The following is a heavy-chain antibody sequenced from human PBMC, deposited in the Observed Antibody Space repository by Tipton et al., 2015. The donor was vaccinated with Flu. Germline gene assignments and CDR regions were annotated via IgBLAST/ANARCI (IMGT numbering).Heavy chain of an antibody. CDR2: INHSGST. D-gene: IGHD3-10*01. J-gene: IGHJ6*02. V-gene: IGHV4-34*01. CDR3: ARVGGYYGSGSYYYYYYGMDV. CDR1: GGSFSGYY. Sequence: TLSLTCAVYGGSFSGYYWSWIRQPPGKGLEWIGEINHSGSTNYNPSLKSRVTISVDTSKNQFSLKLSSVTAADTAVYYCARVGGYYGSGSYYYYYYGMDVWGQGTTVTVSS.